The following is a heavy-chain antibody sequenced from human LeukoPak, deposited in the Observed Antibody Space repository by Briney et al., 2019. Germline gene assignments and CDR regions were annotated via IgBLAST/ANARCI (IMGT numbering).Heavy chain of an antibody. J-gene: IGHJ5*02. V-gene: IGHV3-33*01. CDR2: IWYDGSNK. D-gene: IGHD2-2*01. Sequence: GGSLRLSCAASGFTFSGYGMHWVRQAPGKGLEWVAVIWYDGSNKYYADSVKGRFTISRDNSKNTLYLQMNSLRAEDTAVYYCARDKGYCSSTSCYQGFDPWGQGTLVTVSS. CDR3: ARDKGYCSSTSCYQGFDP. CDR1: GFTFSGYG.